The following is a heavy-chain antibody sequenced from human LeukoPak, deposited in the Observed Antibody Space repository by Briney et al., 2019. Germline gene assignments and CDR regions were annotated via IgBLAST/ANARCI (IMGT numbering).Heavy chain of an antibody. CDR1: GFTVSSNY. CDR3: AGVIAARPYYYYGMDV. D-gene: IGHD6-6*01. J-gene: IGHJ6*02. CDR2: IYSGGST. Sequence: GGSLRLSCAASGFTVSSNYMSWVRQAPGKGLEWVSVIYSGGSTYYADSVKGRSTISRDNSKNTLYLQMNSLRAEDTAVYYCAGVIAARPYYYYGMDVWGQGTTVTVSS. V-gene: IGHV3-53*01.